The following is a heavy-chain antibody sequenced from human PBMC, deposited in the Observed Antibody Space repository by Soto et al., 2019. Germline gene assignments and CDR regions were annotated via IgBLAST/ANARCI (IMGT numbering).Heavy chain of an antibody. CDR2: ISSNGGST. D-gene: IGHD2-2*01. J-gene: IGHJ4*02. Sequence: GGSLRLSCAASGFTFSSYAMHWVRQAPGKGLEYVSAISSNGGSTYYADSVKGRFTISRDNSKNTLYLQMGSLRAEDMAVYYCARIRYCSSTSCYGPFDYWGQGTLVTVSS. CDR1: GFTFSSYA. V-gene: IGHV3-64*02. CDR3: ARIRYCSSTSCYGPFDY.